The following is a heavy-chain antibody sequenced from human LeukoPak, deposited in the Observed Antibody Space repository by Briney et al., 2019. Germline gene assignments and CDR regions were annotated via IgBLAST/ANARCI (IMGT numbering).Heavy chain of an antibody. CDR1: GFTFSDHY. Sequence: GGSLRLSCAASGFTFSDHYMDWVRQAPGKGLEWVGRSRNKANSYTTEYAASVKGRFTISRDDSKSSLYLQMNSLKTEDTAVYHCVRVGRSETLDYWGQGTLVTVSS. CDR2: SRNKANSYTT. J-gene: IGHJ4*02. CDR3: VRVGRSETLDY. V-gene: IGHV3-72*01.